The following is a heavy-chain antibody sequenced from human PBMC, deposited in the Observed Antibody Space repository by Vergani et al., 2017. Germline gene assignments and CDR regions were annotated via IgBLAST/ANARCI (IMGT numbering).Heavy chain of an antibody. V-gene: IGHV4-61*02. CDR3: ARAPYYDFWSGRPRDFDY. CDR1: GGSISSGSYY. CDR2: IYTSGST. J-gene: IGHJ4*02. D-gene: IGHD3-3*01. Sequence: QVQLQESGPGLVKPSQTLSLTCTVSGGSISSGSYYWSWIRQPAGKGLEWIGRIYTSGSTNYNPSLKSRVTISVDTSKNQFSLKLSSVTAADTAVYYCARAPYYDFWSGRPRDFDYWGQGTLVTVSS.